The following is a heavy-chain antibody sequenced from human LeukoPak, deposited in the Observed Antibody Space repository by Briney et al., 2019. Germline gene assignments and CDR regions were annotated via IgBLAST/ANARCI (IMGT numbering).Heavy chain of an antibody. Sequence: SETLSLTCTVSGGSISSYYWSWIRQPPGKGLEWIGYIHYSGSTNYNPSLKSRVTISVDTSKNQFSLKLSSVTAADTAVYYCARHGFGSYGFYGMDVWGQGTTVTVSS. CDR2: IHYSGST. V-gene: IGHV4-59*08. D-gene: IGHD5-18*01. J-gene: IGHJ6*02. CDR3: ARHGFGSYGFYGMDV. CDR1: GGSISSYY.